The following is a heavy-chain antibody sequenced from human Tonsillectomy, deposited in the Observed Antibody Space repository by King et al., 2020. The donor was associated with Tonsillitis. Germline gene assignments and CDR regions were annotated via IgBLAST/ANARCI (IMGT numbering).Heavy chain of an antibody. V-gene: IGHV3-30*18. CDR3: AKARQWLVHFDY. Sequence: QLVQSGGGVVQPGRSLRLSCAASGFTFSSYGIHWVRQAPGKGLEWVAVISSDGSKKYYADSVRGRFTISRYNSKNTLYLQMNSLRADDTAVYYCAKARQWLVHFDYWGQGTLVTVSS. J-gene: IGHJ4*02. CDR2: ISSDGSKK. CDR1: GFTFSSYG. D-gene: IGHD6-19*01.